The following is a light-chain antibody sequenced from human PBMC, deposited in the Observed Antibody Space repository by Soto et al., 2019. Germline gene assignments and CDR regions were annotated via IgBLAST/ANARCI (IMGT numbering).Light chain of an antibody. J-gene: IGLJ1*01. CDR3: SSNAGNNNRYL. Sequence: QSALTQPPSASGSPGQSVTISCTGTSSDVGGYNFVSWYQQHPGKAPKLMIYEVDKRPSGVPNRFSGSKSGNTASLTVSGLQAEDEADYYCSSNAGNNNRYLFGTGTKVTVL. CDR2: EVD. CDR1: SSDVGGYNF. V-gene: IGLV2-8*01.